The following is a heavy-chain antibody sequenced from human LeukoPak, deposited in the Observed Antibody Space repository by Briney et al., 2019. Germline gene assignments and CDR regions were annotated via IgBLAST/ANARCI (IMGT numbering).Heavy chain of an antibody. CDR2: IKPNSGGT. D-gene: IGHD6-13*01. Sequence: ASVKVSCKASGYTFTGYYIHWVRQAPGQGLEWMGWIKPNSGGTNYAQKFQGRVTMTRDTSISTAYMELSRLRSDDTAVYYCARDNGSWYAFDIWGQGTMVTVSS. V-gene: IGHV1-2*02. J-gene: IGHJ3*02. CDR3: ARDNGSWYAFDI. CDR1: GYTFTGYY.